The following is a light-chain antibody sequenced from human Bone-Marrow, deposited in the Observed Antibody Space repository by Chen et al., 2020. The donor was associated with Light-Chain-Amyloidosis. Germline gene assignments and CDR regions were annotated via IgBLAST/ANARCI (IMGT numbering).Light chain of an antibody. Sequence: SDELTQPPSVSVSPGQTARITCSGDDLPTKYAYWYQQKPGQAPVLVINRDTERPSGISERFSGSSSGTTATLTISGVQAEDEADYHCQAADSSGTYEVIFGGGTKLTVL. V-gene: IGLV3-25*03. CDR3: QAADSSGTYEVI. J-gene: IGLJ2*01. CDR2: RDT. CDR1: DLPTKY.